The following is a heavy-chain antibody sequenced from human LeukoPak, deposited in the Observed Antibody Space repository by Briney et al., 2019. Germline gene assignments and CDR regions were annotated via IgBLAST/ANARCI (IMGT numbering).Heavy chain of an antibody. J-gene: IGHJ4*02. D-gene: IGHD5-24*01. V-gene: IGHV4-59*08. Sequence: PSETLSLTCTVSGGSISSYYWSWIRQPPGKGLEWIGYIYYSGSTNYNPSLKSRVTISVDTSKNQFSLKLSSVTAADTAVYYCASEDGYNFGGYWGPGTLVTVSS. CDR2: IYYSGST. CDR3: ASEDGYNFGGY. CDR1: GGSISSYY.